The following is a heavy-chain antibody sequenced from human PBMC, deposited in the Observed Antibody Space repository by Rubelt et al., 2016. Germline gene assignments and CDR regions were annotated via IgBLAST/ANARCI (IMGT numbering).Heavy chain of an antibody. CDR3: ARDKAWLATRGFQNWFDP. D-gene: IGHD6-19*01. J-gene: IGHJ5*02. CDR1: GYTFTSYG. Sequence: QVQLVQSGAAVKKPGASVKVSCKASGYTFTSYGISWVRQAPGQGLEWMGWISAYNGNTNFAQNVKGRVPMTTDTSTSTAYRELGGQGTDDTAVYYCARDKAWLATRGFQNWFDPWGQGTLVPVSS. CDR2: ISAYNGNT. V-gene: IGHV1-18*01.